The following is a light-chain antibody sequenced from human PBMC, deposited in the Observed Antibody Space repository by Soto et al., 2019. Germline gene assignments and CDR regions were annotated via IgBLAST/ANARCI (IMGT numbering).Light chain of an antibody. J-gene: IGLJ1*01. Sequence: QAVVTQPPSASGTPGQRVTISCSGSSSYIGSNTVNWYQQLPGTAPKLLIYSNNQRPSGVPDRFSGSKSGTSASLAISGLQSEDEADYYCAAWDDSLNGDYVFGTGTKVTVL. CDR2: SNN. V-gene: IGLV1-44*01. CDR3: AAWDDSLNGDYV. CDR1: SSYIGSNT.